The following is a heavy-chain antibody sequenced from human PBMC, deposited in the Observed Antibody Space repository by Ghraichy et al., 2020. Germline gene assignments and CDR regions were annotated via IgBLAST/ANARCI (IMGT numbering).Heavy chain of an antibody. Sequence: GVLRLSCAASGITLSSYWMSWVRQAPGKGLEWVANINQDGSERNYVGSLKGRLTISRDNAKNSLYLQMSALRAEDTAVYYCASHNDWKFDDWGQGALVTVSS. V-gene: IGHV3-7*02. D-gene: IGHD1-1*01. CDR1: GITLSSYW. CDR3: ASHNDWKFDD. J-gene: IGHJ4*02. CDR2: INQDGSER.